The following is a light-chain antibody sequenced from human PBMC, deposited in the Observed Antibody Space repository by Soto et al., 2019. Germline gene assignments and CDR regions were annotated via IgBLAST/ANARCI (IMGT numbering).Light chain of an antibody. CDR2: SAS. Sequence: DIRMTQSPSTLSASLVDRVTISCRASRNIDSWLAWYQQRPGGIPQLLIYSASNLQNGVPSRFSGSGSGTDFTLTINGLQTDDFATYYCQEFHSSSRTFGQGTRVDMK. CDR3: QEFHSSSRT. V-gene: IGKV1-5*03. J-gene: IGKJ1*01. CDR1: RNIDSW.